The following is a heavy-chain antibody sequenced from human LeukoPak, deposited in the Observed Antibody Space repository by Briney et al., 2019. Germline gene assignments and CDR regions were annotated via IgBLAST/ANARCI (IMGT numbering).Heavy chain of an antibody. Sequence: PGGSLRLSCAASGFTVSNNYMSWVRRAPGKGLEWVSIIYSGGRTFYADSVKGRFTISRDNSNNTLYLQMNSLRAEDTAVHYCAGGGDNWFDPWGQGTLVAVSS. CDR3: AGGGDNWFDP. CDR2: IYSGGRT. V-gene: IGHV3-66*01. J-gene: IGHJ5*02. D-gene: IGHD3-16*01. CDR1: GFTVSNNY.